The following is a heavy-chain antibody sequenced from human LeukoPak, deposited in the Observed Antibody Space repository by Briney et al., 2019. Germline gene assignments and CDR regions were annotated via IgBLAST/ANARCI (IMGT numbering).Heavy chain of an antibody. CDR2: ISYDGSNK. D-gene: IGHD1-26*01. V-gene: IGHV3-30*18. CDR1: GFTFSSYG. Sequence: GRSLRLSCAASGFTFSSYGMHWVRQAPGKGLEWVAVISYDGSNKYYADSVKGRFTISRDNSKNTLYLQMNSLRAEDTAVYYCAKGGSYSGRFDYWGQGTLVTVSS. CDR3: AKGGSYSGRFDY. J-gene: IGHJ4*02.